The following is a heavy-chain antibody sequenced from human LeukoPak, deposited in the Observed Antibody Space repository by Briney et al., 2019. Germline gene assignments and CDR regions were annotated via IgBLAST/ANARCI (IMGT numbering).Heavy chain of an antibody. J-gene: IGHJ4*02. V-gene: IGHV3-23*01. D-gene: IGHD2-21*01. CDR3: ARGLRTWLDY. CDR1: GFTFSSSA. Sequence: PGGSLRLSCAASGFTFSSSAMSWVRQAPGKGLEWVSLISGSGGSTYYADSVKGRFTISRDNSKNTLYLQMNSLRAEDTAVYYCARGLRTWLDYWGQGTLVTVSS. CDR2: ISGSGGST.